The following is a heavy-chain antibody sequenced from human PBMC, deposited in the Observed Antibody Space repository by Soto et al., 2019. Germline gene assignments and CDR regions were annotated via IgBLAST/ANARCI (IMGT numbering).Heavy chain of an antibody. V-gene: IGHV3-21*01. D-gene: IGHD3-9*01. CDR1: GFTFSSYS. Sequence: EVQLVESGGGLVKPGGSLRLSCAASGFTFSSYSMNWVRQAPGKGLEWVSSISSSSSYIYYADSVKGRFTISRDNAKNFLYLQMNGLRAEDTAVYYCARDRARDILPGYHPDYYYYYGMDVWGQGTTVTVSS. CDR2: ISSSSSYI. CDR3: ARDRARDILPGYHPDYYYYYGMDV. J-gene: IGHJ6*02.